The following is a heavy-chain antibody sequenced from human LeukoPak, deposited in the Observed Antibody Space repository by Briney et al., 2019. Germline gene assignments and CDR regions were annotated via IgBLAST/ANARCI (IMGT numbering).Heavy chain of an antibody. Sequence: SETLSLTCTVSGGSISSYYWSWVRQPPGKGLEWIWYVYDSGSTNYNPSLKSRVTISADTSNNQFSLKLTSVTAADTAVYYCARGPSTGGGYWYFDLWGRGTLVTVSS. CDR3: ARGPSTGGGYWYFDL. CDR1: GGSISSYY. CDR2: VYDSGST. D-gene: IGHD3-16*01. V-gene: IGHV4-59*12. J-gene: IGHJ2*01.